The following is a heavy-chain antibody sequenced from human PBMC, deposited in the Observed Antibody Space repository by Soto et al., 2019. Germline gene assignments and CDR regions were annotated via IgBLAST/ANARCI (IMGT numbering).Heavy chain of an antibody. V-gene: IGHV4-34*01. Sequence: KASETLSLTCAVYGGSFSGYYWSWIRQPPGKGLEWIGEINHSGSTNYNPSLKSRVTISVDTSKNQFSLKLSSVTAADTAVYYCARGPILGIVATIQVDGMDVWGQGTTVTVSS. J-gene: IGHJ6*02. CDR3: ARGPILGIVATIQVDGMDV. CDR2: INHSGST. CDR1: GGSFSGYY. D-gene: IGHD5-12*01.